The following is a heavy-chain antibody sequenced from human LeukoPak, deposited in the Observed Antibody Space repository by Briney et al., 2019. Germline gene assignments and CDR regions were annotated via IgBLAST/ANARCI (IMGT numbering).Heavy chain of an antibody. V-gene: IGHV4-4*02. J-gene: IGHJ5*02. CDR1: GVSISSSNW. D-gene: IGHD6-6*01. Sequence: SETLSLTCAVSGVSISSSNWWSWVRQPPGKGLEWIGEIYHSGSTNYNPSLKSRVTISVDTSKNQFSLKLSSVTAADTAVYYCARAPGYSSSSGGLDPWGQGTLVTVSS. CDR3: ARAPGYSSSSGGLDP. CDR2: IYHSGST.